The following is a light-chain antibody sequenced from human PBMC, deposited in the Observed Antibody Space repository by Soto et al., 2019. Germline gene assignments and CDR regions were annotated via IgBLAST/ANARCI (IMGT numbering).Light chain of an antibody. V-gene: IGLV2-8*01. CDR2: EVS. J-gene: IGLJ1*01. CDR1: SNDVGVYNH. CDR3: SSLGV. Sequence: QSALTQPPSASGSPGQSVTISCTGTSNDVGVYNHVSWYQQHPGKAPKLMIYEVSKRPSGVPDRFSGSKSGNTASLTVSGLQAEDDADYYCSSLGVFGTGTKLTVL.